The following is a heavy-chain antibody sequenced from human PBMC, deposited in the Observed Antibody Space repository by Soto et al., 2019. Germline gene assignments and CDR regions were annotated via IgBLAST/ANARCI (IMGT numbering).Heavy chain of an antibody. CDR1: SGSISSYY. CDR2: VYYSGST. V-gene: IGHV4-59*01. CDR3: ARTPFYYYGLGSHLYYFDY. Sequence: QVQLQESGPGLVKPSETLSLTCSVSSGSISSYYWSWIRQPPGKGLEWIGYVYYSGSTNYNPSLKSRVTISVDTSKNQFSLKLSSVTAADTAVYYCARTPFYYYGLGSHLYYFDYWYQGTLVTVSS. J-gene: IGHJ4*02. D-gene: IGHD3-10*01.